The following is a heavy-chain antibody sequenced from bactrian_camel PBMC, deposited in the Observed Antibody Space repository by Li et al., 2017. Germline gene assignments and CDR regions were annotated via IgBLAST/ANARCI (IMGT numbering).Heavy chain of an antibody. CDR3: AADVGSMSGNCQPNY. CDR2: IDTGDGST. V-gene: IGHV3S40*01. CDR1: RLTFSSTC. Sequence: DVQLVESGGGSVEPGETLRLSCKISRLTFSSTCLGWFRQAPGQEREGVAAIDTGDGSTYYLNSVEGRFTIPHDDAENMVYLQMNSLEPEDTAIYYCAADVGSMSGNCQPNYWGQGTQVTV. J-gene: IGHJ4*01. D-gene: IGHD6*01.